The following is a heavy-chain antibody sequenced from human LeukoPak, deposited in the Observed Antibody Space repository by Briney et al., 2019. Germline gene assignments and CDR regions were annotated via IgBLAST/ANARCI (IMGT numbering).Heavy chain of an antibody. Sequence: GGSLRLSCAASGFTFSVYSMNWVRQAPGKGLEWVSSISSSSSSINYADSVKGRFTISRDNAKNSLYLQMNSLRAEDTAVYYCAELGITMIGGVWGKGTTVTISS. CDR1: GFTFSVYS. J-gene: IGHJ6*04. V-gene: IGHV3-21*01. CDR3: AELGITMIGGV. D-gene: IGHD3-10*02. CDR2: ISSSSSSI.